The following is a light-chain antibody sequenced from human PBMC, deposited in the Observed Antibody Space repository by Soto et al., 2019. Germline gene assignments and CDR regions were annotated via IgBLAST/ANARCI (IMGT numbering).Light chain of an antibody. Sequence: EIVLTQSPGTLSLSPGERATLSCRASQSVSSSYLAWYQQKPGQAPRLLIYDASSRATGIPDRFSGSRSGKDFTLTISKLEPEDFAVYYCQQYGSSSWTFGQGTKVEIK. CDR3: QQYGSSSWT. CDR1: QSVSSSY. V-gene: IGKV3-20*01. J-gene: IGKJ1*01. CDR2: DAS.